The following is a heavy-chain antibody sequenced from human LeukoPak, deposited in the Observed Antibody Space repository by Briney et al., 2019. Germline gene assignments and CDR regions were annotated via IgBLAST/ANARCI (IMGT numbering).Heavy chain of an antibody. Sequence: ASVKVSCKASGYTFTGYYMHCVRQAPGQGLVWMGLINPNTGGTNYAQKFQGRVTMTRDTTISTAYMELSRLTSDDTAVYYCASYPRYSSSPPFDYWGQGTLVTVSS. CDR3: ASYPRYSSSPPFDY. J-gene: IGHJ4*02. D-gene: IGHD6-19*01. V-gene: IGHV1-2*02. CDR1: GYTFTGYY. CDR2: INPNTGGT.